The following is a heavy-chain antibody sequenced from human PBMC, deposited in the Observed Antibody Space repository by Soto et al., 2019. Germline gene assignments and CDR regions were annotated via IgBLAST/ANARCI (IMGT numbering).Heavy chain of an antibody. V-gene: IGHV4-4*07. CDR2: IYSTGST. CDR3: ARDEYYDSNNWFDT. Sequence: SETLSLTCTVSGGSIKNYYWSWIRQPAGKGLEWIGRIYSTGSTNYNASLKSRVTMSVDTSNNQFSLRPRSVTAADTAVYYCARDEYYDSNNWFDTWGQGTLVTVSS. J-gene: IGHJ5*02. CDR1: GGSIKNYY. D-gene: IGHD3-22*01.